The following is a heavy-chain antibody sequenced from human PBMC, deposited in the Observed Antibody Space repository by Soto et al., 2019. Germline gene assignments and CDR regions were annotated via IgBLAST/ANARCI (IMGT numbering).Heavy chain of an antibody. J-gene: IGHJ4*02. Sequence: PGGSLRLSCAASGFTFSSYAMSWVRQAPGKGLEWVSAISGSGGSTYYADSVKGRFTISRDNSKNTLYLQMNSLRAEDTAVYYCAKDLGGELGYCSSTSCYRRGYFDYWGQGTLVTVSS. D-gene: IGHD2-2*01. V-gene: IGHV3-23*01. CDR2: ISGSGGST. CDR1: GFTFSSYA. CDR3: AKDLGGELGYCSSTSCYRRGYFDY.